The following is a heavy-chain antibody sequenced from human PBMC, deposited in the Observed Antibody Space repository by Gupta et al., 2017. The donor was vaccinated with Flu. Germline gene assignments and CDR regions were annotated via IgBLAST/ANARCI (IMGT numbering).Heavy chain of an antibody. CDR1: GFMFSDYD. CDR2: IGTASDT. CDR3: ARGLVADYTAWGYFDS. J-gene: IGHJ4*02. Sequence: EVQLVESGGGLVQPGGSLRLSCAASGFMFSDYDMHWVRQATGKSLEWVSAIGTASDTFYPDSLKGRFTISRENAKNSLYLKMSSLTAGETDVYYCARGLVADYTAWGYFDSWVPGTLVTVSS. D-gene: IGHD5-18*01. V-gene: IGHV3-13*01.